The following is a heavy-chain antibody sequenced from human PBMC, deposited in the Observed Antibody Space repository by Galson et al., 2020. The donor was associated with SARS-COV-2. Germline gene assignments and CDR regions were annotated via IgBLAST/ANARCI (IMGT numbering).Heavy chain of an antibody. D-gene: IGHD6-13*01. J-gene: IGHJ4*02. V-gene: IGHV4-61*02. CDR1: GGSISSGSYY. Sequence: SETLSLTCTVSGGSISSGSYYWSWIRQPAGKGLEWIGRIYTSGSTNYNPSLKSRVTISVDTSKNQFSLKLSSVTAADTAVYYCARGWSSSSWYSGSGLDYWGQGTLVTVSS. CDR3: ARGWSSSSWYSGSGLDY. CDR2: IYTSGST.